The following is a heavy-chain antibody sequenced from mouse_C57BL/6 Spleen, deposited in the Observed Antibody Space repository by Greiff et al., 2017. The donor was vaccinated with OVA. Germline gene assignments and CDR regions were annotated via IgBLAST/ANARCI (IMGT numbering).Heavy chain of an antibody. D-gene: IGHD2-3*01. CDR2: IDPETGGT. Sequence: VQLQQSGAELVRPGASVTLSCKASGYTFTDYEMHWVKQTPVHGLEWIGAIDPETGGTAYNQKFKGKAILTADKSSSTAYMELRSLTSEDSAVYYCTRGAMGWLPPFDYWGQGTTLTVSS. CDR1: GYTFTDYE. J-gene: IGHJ2*01. CDR3: TRGAMGWLPPFDY. V-gene: IGHV1-15*01.